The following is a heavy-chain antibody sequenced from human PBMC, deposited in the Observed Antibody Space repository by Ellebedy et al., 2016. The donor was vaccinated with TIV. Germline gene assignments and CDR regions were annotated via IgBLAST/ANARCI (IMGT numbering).Heavy chain of an antibody. CDR1: GFTFSSYT. J-gene: IGHJ4*02. V-gene: IGHV3-21*04. CDR2: ISSSSSSI. D-gene: IGHD3-22*01. Sequence: GESLKISCAASGFTFSSYTMNWVRQAPGKGLEWVSSISSSSSSIFYADSVRGRFTISRDNAKNSLYLQMNSLRAEDTAVYYCAKSRYYDATGYYPFDYWGQGTLVTVSS. CDR3: AKSRYYDATGYYPFDY.